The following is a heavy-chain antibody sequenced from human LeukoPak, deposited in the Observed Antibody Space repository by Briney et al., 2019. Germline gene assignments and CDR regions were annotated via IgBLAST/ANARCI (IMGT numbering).Heavy chain of an antibody. CDR1: GYTFTGYY. Sequence: ASVKVSCKASGYTFTGYYMHWVRQAPGQGLEWMGWINPNSGGTNYAQKFQGRVTMTRDTSISTAYMELSRLRSDDTAVYYCAREVQQLVRVHAFDIWGQGTMVTVSS. V-gene: IGHV1-2*02. CDR2: INPNSGGT. J-gene: IGHJ3*02. D-gene: IGHD6-13*01. CDR3: AREVQQLVRVHAFDI.